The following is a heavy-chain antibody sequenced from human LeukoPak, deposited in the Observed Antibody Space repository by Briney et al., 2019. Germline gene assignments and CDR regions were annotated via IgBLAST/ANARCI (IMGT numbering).Heavy chain of an antibody. V-gene: IGHV3-21*01. Sequence: PGGSLRPSCAASGFTFSSYSMNWVRQAPGKGLEWVSSISSSSSYIYYADSVKGRFTISRDNAKNSLYLQMNSLRAEDTAVYYCARDSSHIVVVPAAMDYWGQGTLVTVSS. CDR2: ISSSSSYI. D-gene: IGHD2-2*01. CDR3: ARDSSHIVVVPAAMDY. J-gene: IGHJ4*02. CDR1: GFTFSSYS.